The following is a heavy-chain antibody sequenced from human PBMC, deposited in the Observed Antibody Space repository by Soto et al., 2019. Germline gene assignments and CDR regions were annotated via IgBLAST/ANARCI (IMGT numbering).Heavy chain of an antibody. CDR2: ISAYNGNT. D-gene: IGHD3-10*01. V-gene: IGHV1-18*04. CDR3: ARVWAVRGDNRGFDY. CDR1: GYTFTSYG. J-gene: IGHJ4*02. Sequence: QVQLVQSGAEVKKPGASVKVSCKASGYTFTSYGISWVRQAPGQGLEWMGWISAYNGNTNYAQKLQGRVTMTTDTSTSTGYMELRSLRSDDTAVYYCARVWAVRGDNRGFDYWGQGTLVTVSS.